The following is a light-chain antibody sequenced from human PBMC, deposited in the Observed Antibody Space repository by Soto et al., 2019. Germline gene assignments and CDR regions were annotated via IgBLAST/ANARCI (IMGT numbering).Light chain of an antibody. CDR1: QSISTK. J-gene: IGKJ1*01. V-gene: IGKV3-15*01. Sequence: EIVMTQSPATLSVSPGERATLSCRAIQSISTKLAWYQQKPGQAPRLLIYGASTRATGIPARFSGSGSGTDFTLNISSLQSEDFAVYYCQQYNNWPPWTFGQGTKVEIK. CDR2: GAS. CDR3: QQYNNWPPWT.